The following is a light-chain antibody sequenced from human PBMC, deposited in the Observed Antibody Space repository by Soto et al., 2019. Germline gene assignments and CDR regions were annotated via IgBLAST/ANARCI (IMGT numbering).Light chain of an antibody. J-gene: IGKJ1*01. CDR1: QSVHSRY. CDR2: ASS. CDR3: QQFDNSQWT. V-gene: IGKV3-20*01. Sequence: LVLTQSPGTLSLFPGERATLSCSASQSVHSRYLSWYQQKVGQAPRLLIYASSKRATGIPDRFSGSGSGTDFTLTISRLEPEDFAVYYCQQFDNSQWTFGQGTKVEIK.